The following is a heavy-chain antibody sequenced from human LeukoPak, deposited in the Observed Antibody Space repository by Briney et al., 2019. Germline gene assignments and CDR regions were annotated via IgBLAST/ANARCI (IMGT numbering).Heavy chain of an antibody. CDR1: GFTFSSYS. J-gene: IGHJ4*02. V-gene: IGHV3-48*01. CDR2: ISSSSSTI. Sequence: GGPLRLSCAASGFTFSSYSMNWVRQAPGKGLEWVSYISSSSSTIYYADSVKGRFTISRDNAKNSLYLQMNSLRAEDTAVYYCARDGAGAAAGSFDYWGQGTLVTVSS. CDR3: ARDGAGAAAGSFDY. D-gene: IGHD6-13*01.